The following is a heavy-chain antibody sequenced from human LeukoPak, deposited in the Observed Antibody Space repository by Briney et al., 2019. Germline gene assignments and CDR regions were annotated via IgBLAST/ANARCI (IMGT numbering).Heavy chain of an antibody. CDR2: IGTTGGTI. CDR1: GFNFRNFE. CDR3: ARLTRVSQGQDAFDI. V-gene: IGHV3-48*03. Sequence: GGSLRLSCATSGFNFRNFEMTWVRQAPGKGLEWGSYIGTTGGTIYHAYSVKGRFTTSRDNSNNSLSLHMNSLRAEDTAVYYCARLTRVSQGQDAFDIWGQGTVVAVSS. D-gene: IGHD6-6*01. J-gene: IGHJ3*02.